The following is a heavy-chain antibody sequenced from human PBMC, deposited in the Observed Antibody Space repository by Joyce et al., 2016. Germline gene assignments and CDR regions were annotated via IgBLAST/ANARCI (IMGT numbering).Heavy chain of an antibody. CDR3: ARDGEAGVDY. D-gene: IGHD2-21*01. CDR2: ISTNGDNT. J-gene: IGHJ4*02. CDR1: GFIFNTYV. V-gene: IGHV3-64*01. Sequence: EVQLVESGGGLVQPGGSLRLSCAASGFIFNTYVMHWVRQAPGKRPEFVSSISTNGDNTYYVNSVKGRFTISRDNSKNQVYLQMGSLRTEDMAVYYCARDGEAGVDYWGQGTLVTVSS.